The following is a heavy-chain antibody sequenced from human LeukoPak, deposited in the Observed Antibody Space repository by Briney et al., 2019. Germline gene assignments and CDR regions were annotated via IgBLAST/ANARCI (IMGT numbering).Heavy chain of an antibody. J-gene: IGHJ4*02. V-gene: IGHV3-23*01. CDR2: ISGSGGST. CDR1: GFTFSSYG. CDR3: AKRYCSGRSFFDY. Sequence: GASLRLSCAASGFTFSSYGMSWVRQAPGKGLEWVSSISGSGGSTYYADSVKGRFTISRDNSKNTLYLQMNSLRAEDTAVYHCAKRYCSGRSFFDYWGQGTLVTVSS. D-gene: IGHD2-15*01.